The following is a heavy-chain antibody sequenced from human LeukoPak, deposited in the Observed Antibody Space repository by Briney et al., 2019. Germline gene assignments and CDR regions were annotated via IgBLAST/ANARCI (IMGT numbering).Heavy chain of an antibody. V-gene: IGHV4-30-4*01. CDR3: ARDAPRVGGFGESAPYYGMDV. CDR2: IYYSGST. CDR1: GGSISSGDYY. Sequence: SQTLSLTCTVSGGSISSGDYYWSWIRQPPGKGLEWIGYIYYSGSTYYNPSLKSRVTISVDTSKNQFSLKLSSVTAADTAVYYCARDAPRVGGFGESAPYYGMDVWGQGTTVTVSS. J-gene: IGHJ6*02. D-gene: IGHD3-10*01.